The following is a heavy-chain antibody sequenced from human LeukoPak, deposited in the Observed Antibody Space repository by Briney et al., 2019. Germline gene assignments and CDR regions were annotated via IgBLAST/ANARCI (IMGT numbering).Heavy chain of an antibody. CDR2: INHSGST. D-gene: IGHD4-17*01. J-gene: IGHJ4*02. CDR1: GGSFSAYY. CDR3: AWISYGDYNFDY. V-gene: IGHV4-34*01. Sequence: SETLSLTCAVYGGSFSAYYWSWIRQPPGKGLDWIGEINHSGSTNYNPSLKSRVTISVDTSKNQFSLKLSSVTAADTAVYYCAWISYGDYNFDYWGQGTLVTVSS.